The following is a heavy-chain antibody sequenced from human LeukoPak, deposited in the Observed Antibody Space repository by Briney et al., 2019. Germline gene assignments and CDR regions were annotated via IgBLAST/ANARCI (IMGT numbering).Heavy chain of an antibody. J-gene: IGHJ3*02. CDR2: IYSGGST. CDR3: ARGESTAYDAFDI. D-gene: IGHD2-2*01. Sequence: AGGSLRLSCAASGFTVSSNYMSWVRKASGKGLEWVSVIYSGGSTYYADSVKGRFTISRDNSKNTLYLQMNSLRAEDTAVYYCARGESTAYDAFDIWGQGTMVTVSS. V-gene: IGHV3-53*01. CDR1: GFTVSSNY.